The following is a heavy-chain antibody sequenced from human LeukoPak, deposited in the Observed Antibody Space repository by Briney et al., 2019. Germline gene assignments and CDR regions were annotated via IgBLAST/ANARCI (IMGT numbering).Heavy chain of an antibody. J-gene: IGHJ4*02. Sequence: SETLSLTCAVYGGSFSGYCWSWIRQPPGKGLEWIGEINHSGSTNYNPSLKSRVTISVDTSKNQFSLKLSSVTAADTAVYYCARSVKDSSGYYNYWGQGTLVTVSS. V-gene: IGHV4-34*01. CDR1: GGSFSGYC. CDR2: INHSGST. D-gene: IGHD3-22*01. CDR3: ARSVKDSSGYYNY.